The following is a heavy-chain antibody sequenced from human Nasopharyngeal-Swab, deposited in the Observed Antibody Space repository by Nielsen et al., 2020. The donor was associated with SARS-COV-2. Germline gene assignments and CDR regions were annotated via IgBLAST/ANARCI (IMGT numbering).Heavy chain of an antibody. CDR3: ARGFLTYYFDY. CDR1: GFTFSSYE. D-gene: IGHD2-21*01. V-gene: IGHV3-48*03. CDR2: ISSSGSTI. J-gene: IGHJ4*02. Sequence: GESLKISCAASGFTFSSYEMNWVRQAPGKGLEWVSYISSSGSTIYYADSVKGRFTISRDNANNSLYLQMNSLRAEDTAVYYCARGFLTYYFDYWGQGTLVTVSS.